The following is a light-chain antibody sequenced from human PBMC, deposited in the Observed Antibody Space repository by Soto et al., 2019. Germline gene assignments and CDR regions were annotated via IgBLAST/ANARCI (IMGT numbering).Light chain of an antibody. Sequence: QSVLTQPASVAGSPGQSITISCTATSSDIGNYDFVSWYQQVPGTAPKAMIYEVSSRPSGVSNRFSGSKSGNTASLTISGLQAEDEAYYYCSSYTTSTSFILFGGGTKVTVL. V-gene: IGLV2-14*01. CDR3: SSYTTSTSFIL. J-gene: IGLJ2*01. CDR1: SSDIGNYDF. CDR2: EVS.